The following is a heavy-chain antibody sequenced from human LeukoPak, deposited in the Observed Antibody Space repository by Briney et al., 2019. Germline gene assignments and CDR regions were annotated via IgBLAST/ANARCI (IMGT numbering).Heavy chain of an antibody. V-gene: IGHV4-61*02. CDR2: IYTSGST. J-gene: IGHJ5*02. D-gene: IGHD1-1*01. Sequence: SETLSLTCTVSGGSISSGSYYWSWIRQPAGKGLEWIGRIYTSGSTNYNPSLKSRVTISVDTSKNQFSLKLSSVTAADTAVYYCARAVGRSTRFDPWGQGTLVTVSS. CDR1: GGSISSGSYY. CDR3: ARAVGRSTRFDP.